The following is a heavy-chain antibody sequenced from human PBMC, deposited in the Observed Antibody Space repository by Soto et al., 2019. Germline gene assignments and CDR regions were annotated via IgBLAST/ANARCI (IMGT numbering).Heavy chain of an antibody. J-gene: IGHJ6*03. CDR2: IYYSGST. CDR3: ARTSIAARSVSYYYMDV. D-gene: IGHD6-6*01. Sequence: SETLSLTCTVSGGSINSKYWSWIRQPPGKGLEWIGYIYYSGSTNYTPSLKSRVTIFVDTSKNQFSLKLSSVTAADTAVYYCARTSIAARSVSYYYMDVWGKGTTVTVSS. CDR1: GGSINSKY. V-gene: IGHV4-59*01.